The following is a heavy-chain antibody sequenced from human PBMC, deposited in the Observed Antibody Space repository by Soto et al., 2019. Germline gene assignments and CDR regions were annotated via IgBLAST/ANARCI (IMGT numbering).Heavy chain of an antibody. CDR3: ARENHHHSSSAHYYDYYGMDV. CDR1: GYSISSGYY. CDR2: IYHSGST. J-gene: IGHJ6*02. Sequence: SETLSLTCAVSGYSISSGYYWGWIRQPPGKGREWIGSIYHSGSTYYNPSLKRRVTISVDTSKNQFSLKLRSVTAADTAVYYCARENHHHSSSAHYYDYYGMDVWGQGTTVT. V-gene: IGHV4-38-2*02. D-gene: IGHD6-6*01.